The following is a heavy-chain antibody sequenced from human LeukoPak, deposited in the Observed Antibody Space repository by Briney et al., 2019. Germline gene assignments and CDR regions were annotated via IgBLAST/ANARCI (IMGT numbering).Heavy chain of an antibody. Sequence: PGGSLRLSCAVSVFTFSTYIVSGVRQAPGKGGQWVSAISDRCTTTSYTTSLQGRFTISRDDSKNMLYLQMNSLRAEATATYFCAKGGYIGYNGLFDIWGQGTMVTVSS. V-gene: IGHV3-23*01. CDR3: AKGGYIGYNGLFDI. D-gene: IGHD5-12*01. CDR2: ISDRCTTT. CDR1: VFTFSTYI. J-gene: IGHJ3*02.